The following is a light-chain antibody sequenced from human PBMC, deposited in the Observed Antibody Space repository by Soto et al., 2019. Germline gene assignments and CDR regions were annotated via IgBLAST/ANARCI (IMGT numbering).Light chain of an antibody. CDR3: QQYNNWPPVT. J-gene: IGKJ1*01. Sequence: EIVLTQSPDTLSLSPGERGTLSCRASQSVTSNSLAWYQQKAGRAPRLLIYGASTRATGIPARFSGSGSGTEFTLTISSLQSEDFEVYYCQQYNNWPPVTFGQGTKVDIK. CDR2: GAS. CDR1: QSVTSN. V-gene: IGKV3-15*01.